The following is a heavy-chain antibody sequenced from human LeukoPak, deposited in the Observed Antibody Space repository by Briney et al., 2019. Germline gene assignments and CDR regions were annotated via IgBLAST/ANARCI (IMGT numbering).Heavy chain of an antibody. CDR2: ISGSGGST. CDR3: AKGYSSSTYYYYGMDV. V-gene: IGHV3-23*01. CDR1: GFTFSSYA. Sequence: GGSLRLSCAASGFTFSSYAKSWVRQAPGKGLEWVSAISGSGGSTYYADSVKGRFTISRDNSKNTLYLQMNSLRAEDTAVYYCAKGYSSSTYYYYGMDVWGQGTTVTVSS. J-gene: IGHJ6*02. D-gene: IGHD6-13*01.